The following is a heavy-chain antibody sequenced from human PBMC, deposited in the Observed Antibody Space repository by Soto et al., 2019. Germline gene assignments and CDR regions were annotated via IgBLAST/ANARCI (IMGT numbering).Heavy chain of an antibody. D-gene: IGHD5-18*01. V-gene: IGHV3-9*01. CDR2: ISWNSGSI. CDR3: AKDIGLLSYGYGGLLENYYYGMDV. CDR1: GFTFDDYA. J-gene: IGHJ6*02. Sequence: PGGSLRLSCAASGFTFDDYAMHWVRQAPGKGLEWVSGISWNSGSIGYADSVKGRFTISRDNAKNSLYLQMNSLRAEDTALYYCAKDIGLLSYGYGGLLENYYYGMDVWGQGTTVTVSS.